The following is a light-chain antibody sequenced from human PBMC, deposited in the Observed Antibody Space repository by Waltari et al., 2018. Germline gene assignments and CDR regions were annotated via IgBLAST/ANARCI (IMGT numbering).Light chain of an antibody. J-gene: IGKJ4*01. CDR3: QQRTNWPLT. CDR2: DAS. CDR1: QSVSSY. V-gene: IGKV3-11*01. Sequence: EIVLTQSPATLSLSPGERATLSCRPSQSVSSYLAWFQQKPGQAPRLLIYDASNRATGIPARFSGSGSGTDFTLTIISLEPEDFAVYYCQQRTNWPLTFGGGTKVEIK.